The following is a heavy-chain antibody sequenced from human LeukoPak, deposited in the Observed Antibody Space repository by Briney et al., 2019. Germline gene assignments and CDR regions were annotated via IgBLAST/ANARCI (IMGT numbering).Heavy chain of an antibody. CDR2: IYYSGST. CDR1: GGSISSYY. J-gene: IGHJ6*03. V-gene: IGHV4-59*01. CDR3: ARTYFDFWSGDYYYYMDV. D-gene: IGHD3-3*01. Sequence: KPSETLSLTCTVSGGSISSYYWSWIRQPAGKGLEWIGYIYYSGSTNYNPSLKSRVTISVDTSKNQFSLKVSSVTAADTAVYYCARTYFDFWSGDYYYYMDVWGKGTTVTVSS.